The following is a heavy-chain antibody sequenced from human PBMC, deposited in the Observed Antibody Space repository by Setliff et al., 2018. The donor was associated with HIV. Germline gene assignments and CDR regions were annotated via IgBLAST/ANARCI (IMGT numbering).Heavy chain of an antibody. V-gene: IGHV1-18*01. CDR1: GYTFTSSG. CDR3: TRGRGMNIATRSDY. J-gene: IGHJ4*02. CDR2: ISAYNGNT. Sequence: ASVKVSCKASGYTFTSSGISWVRQAPGQGLEWRGWISAYNGNTNYAQKLQGRVTMTTDTSTSTAYMELRSLRSDDTAVYYCTRGRGMNIATRSDYWGQGTLVTVSS. D-gene: IGHD6-6*01.